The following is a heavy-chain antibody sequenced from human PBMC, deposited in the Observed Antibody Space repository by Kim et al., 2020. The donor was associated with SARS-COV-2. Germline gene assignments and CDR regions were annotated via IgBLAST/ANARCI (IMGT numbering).Heavy chain of an antibody. CDR1: GFTFSSHW. Sequence: GGSLRLSCVASGFTFSSHWMTWARQAPGKGLEWVADIKQDGSDRFYVDSLKGRFTVSRDNAKNSLYLQMNSLRAEDTAVYYCARGPYPGYSSYWYDYWG. CDR2: IKQDGSDR. D-gene: IGHD6-13*01. CDR3: ARGPYPGYSSYWYDY. V-gene: IGHV3-7*01. J-gene: IGHJ4*01.